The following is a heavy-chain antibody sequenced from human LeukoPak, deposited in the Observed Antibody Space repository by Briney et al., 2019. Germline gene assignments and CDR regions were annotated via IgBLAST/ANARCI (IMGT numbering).Heavy chain of an antibody. V-gene: IGHV1-2*06. CDR1: GYTFTDFY. D-gene: IGHD3-10*01. J-gene: IGHJ4*02. CDR3: ARDRVGDGFTSYYFDY. CDR2: ITLKSAGT. Sequence: ASVKVSCKASGYTFTDFYIHWVRQAPGQGLEWMGRITLKSAGTTYTAQKFQGRVTMTMDTSVSTGYMELGGLRSDDTAIYYCARDRVGDGFTSYYFDYWGQGSLVTVSS.